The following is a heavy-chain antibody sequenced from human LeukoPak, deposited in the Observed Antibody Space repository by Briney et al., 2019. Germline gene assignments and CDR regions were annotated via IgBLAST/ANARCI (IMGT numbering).Heavy chain of an antibody. CDR1: GYSFTGYY. CDR3: ARVGYMYEQWLGY. J-gene: IGHJ4*02. Sequence: GASVKVSCKASGYSFTGYYMHWVRQAPGQGREWMGWINPNSGGTDYAQKVQGRVTMTRDTSISTVYMELSRLRSDDTAVYYCARVGYMYEQWLGYWGQGTLVTVSS. V-gene: IGHV1-2*02. D-gene: IGHD6-19*01. CDR2: INPNSGGT.